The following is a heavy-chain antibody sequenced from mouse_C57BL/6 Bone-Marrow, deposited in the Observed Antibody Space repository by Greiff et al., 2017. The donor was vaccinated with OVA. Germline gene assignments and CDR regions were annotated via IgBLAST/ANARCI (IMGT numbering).Heavy chain of an antibody. J-gene: IGHJ2*01. D-gene: IGHD1-1*02. Sequence: QVQLQQPGAELVMPGASVKLSCKASGYTFTSYWMHWVKQRPGQGLEWIGEIDPSDSYTNYNQKFKGKSTLTVDKSSSTAYMQLSSLTSEDSAVYYCARSIMADFDYWGQGTTLTVSS. V-gene: IGHV1-69*01. CDR2: IDPSDSYT. CDR1: GYTFTSYW. CDR3: ARSIMADFDY.